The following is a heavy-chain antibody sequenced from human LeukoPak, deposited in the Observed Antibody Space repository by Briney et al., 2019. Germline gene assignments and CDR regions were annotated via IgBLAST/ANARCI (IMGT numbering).Heavy chain of an antibody. Sequence: ASVKVSCKASGGAFSSSTIHWVRQAPDEGLEWMGRVLPLSTTINYAQKFQGRVSISADASTKTVYMELSSLTSDDTAVSYCAREPRGETTGGGDFNSWGQGTLVIVSS. CDR1: GGAFSSST. J-gene: IGHJ4*02. D-gene: IGHD3-16*01. CDR2: VLPLSTTI. CDR3: AREPRGETTGGGDFNS. V-gene: IGHV1-69*15.